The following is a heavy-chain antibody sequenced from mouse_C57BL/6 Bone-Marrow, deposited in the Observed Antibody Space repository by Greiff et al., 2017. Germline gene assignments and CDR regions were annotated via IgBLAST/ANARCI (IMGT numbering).Heavy chain of an antibody. D-gene: IGHD1-1*01. CDR3: ERAHYYGGSDGCYAMDY. Sequence: QVQLQQSGAELARPGASVKLSCKASGYTFTSYGLRWVKQRTGQGLEWIGEIYPRSGYTYYNEKFKGKATLTADQSSSTAYMELRSLTSEDAAVYFYERAHYYGGSDGCYAMDYWGQGTSVTVSS. CDR2: IYPRSGYT. V-gene: IGHV1-81*01. CDR1: GYTFTSYG. J-gene: IGHJ4*01.